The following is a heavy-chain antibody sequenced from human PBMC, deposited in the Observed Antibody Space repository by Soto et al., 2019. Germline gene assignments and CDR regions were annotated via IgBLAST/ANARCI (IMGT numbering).Heavy chain of an antibody. CDR1: GASISSTNW. CDR3: ARLTAKGTASTGYYFDY. J-gene: IGHJ4*02. Sequence: QVQLQESGPGLVKPSGTLSLTCGVSGASISSTNWWSWVRQPPGKGLEWIGEIYHDGAATYNPSLTRRVPISVDKSYNQFSLKVTYVSAADSAMYYCARLTAKGTASTGYYFDYWGQGTLVTVSS. CDR2: IYHDGAA. D-gene: IGHD6-13*01. V-gene: IGHV4-4*02.